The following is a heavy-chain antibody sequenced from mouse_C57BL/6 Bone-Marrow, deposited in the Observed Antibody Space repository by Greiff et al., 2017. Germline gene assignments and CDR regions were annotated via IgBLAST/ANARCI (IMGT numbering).Heavy chain of an antibody. V-gene: IGHV1-4*01. CDR2: INPSSGYT. D-gene: IGHD1-1*01. CDR1: GYTFTSYT. J-gene: IGHJ4*01. Sequence: QVQLQQSGAELARPGASVKMSCKASGYTFTSYTMHWVKQRPGQGLEWIGYINPSSGYTKYNQKFKDKATLTADKSSSTAYMQLSSLTSEDSAVYYCARHGSSSWYAMDYWGQGTSVTVSS. CDR3: ARHGSSSWYAMDY.